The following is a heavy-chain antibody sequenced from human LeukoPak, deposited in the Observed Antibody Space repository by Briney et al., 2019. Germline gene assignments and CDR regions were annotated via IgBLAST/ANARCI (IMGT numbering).Heavy chain of an antibody. D-gene: IGHD2-21*01. CDR1: GGSISSSNW. J-gene: IGHJ6*02. CDR3: ARGGPLWGMDV. CDR2: IYHSGST. Sequence: SETLSLTCTVSGGSISSSNWWSWVRQAPGKGLECIGEIYHSGSTNYNPSLKSRVTISVDKSKHQFPLKLSSVTAADTAVYYCARGGPLWGMDVWGQGTTVTVSS. V-gene: IGHV4-4*02.